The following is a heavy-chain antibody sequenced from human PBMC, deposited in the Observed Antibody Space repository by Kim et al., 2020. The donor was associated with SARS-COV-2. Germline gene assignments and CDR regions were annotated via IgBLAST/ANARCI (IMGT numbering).Heavy chain of an antibody. V-gene: IGHV4-59*01. CDR2: IYYSGST. Sequence: SETLSLTCTVSGGSISSYYWSWIRQPPGKGLEWIGYIYYSGSTNYNPSLKSRVTISVDTSKNQFSLKLSSVTAADTAVYYCARDRGGGPTPPYYYYYGMDVWGQGTTVTVSS. D-gene: IGHD2-15*01. J-gene: IGHJ6*02. CDR1: GGSISSYY. CDR3: ARDRGGGPTPPYYYYYGMDV.